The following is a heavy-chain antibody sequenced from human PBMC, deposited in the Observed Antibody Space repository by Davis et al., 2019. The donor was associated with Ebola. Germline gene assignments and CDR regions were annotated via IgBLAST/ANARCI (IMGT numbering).Heavy chain of an antibody. Sequence: PGGSLRLSCAASGFTFSSYGMHWVRQAPGKGLEWVAVISYDGSNKYYADSVKGRFTISRDNSKNTLYLQMNSLRAEDTAVYYCAKDFCGGDCYSALDYWGQGTLVTVSS. CDR2: ISYDGSNK. J-gene: IGHJ4*02. CDR1: GFTFSSYG. CDR3: AKDFCGGDCYSALDY. D-gene: IGHD2-21*02. V-gene: IGHV3-30*18.